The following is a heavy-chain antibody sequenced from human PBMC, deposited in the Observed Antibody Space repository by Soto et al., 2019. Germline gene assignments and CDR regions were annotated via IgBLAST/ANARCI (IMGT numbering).Heavy chain of an antibody. Sequence: ASVKVSCKASGYTFTSYGISWVRQAPGQGLEWMGWISIYNGKTNYARKFQGRVTMTTDTSTSTVYMELRSLRSDDTAVYYCASDLEQWLVRNDYWGQGTLVTVSS. CDR2: ISIYNGKT. J-gene: IGHJ4*02. CDR1: GYTFTSYG. D-gene: IGHD6-19*01. V-gene: IGHV1-18*04. CDR3: ASDLEQWLVRNDY.